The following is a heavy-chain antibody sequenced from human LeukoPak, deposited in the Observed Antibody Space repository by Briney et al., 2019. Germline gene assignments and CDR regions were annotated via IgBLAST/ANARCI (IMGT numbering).Heavy chain of an antibody. CDR2: INPNSGGT. CDR1: GYTFTGYY. V-gene: IGHV1-2*02. J-gene: IGHJ4*02. CDR3: AREDGDFTIFGVVTTVDY. Sequence: ASVKVSCKASGYTFTGYYMHWVRQAPGQGLEWMGWINPNSGGTNYAQKFQGRVTMTRDTSISTAYMELSRLRSDDTAVYYCAREDGDFTIFGVVTTVDYWGQGTLVTVSS. D-gene: IGHD3-3*01.